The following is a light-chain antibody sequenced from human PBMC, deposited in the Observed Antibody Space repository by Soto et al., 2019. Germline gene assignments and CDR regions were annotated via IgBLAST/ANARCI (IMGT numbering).Light chain of an antibody. Sequence: DIQMTQSPSSLSASVGDRVSITCRASQSISTYVNWYQQKPGTAPNLLIYRASTLESGVPSRFSGSGSGTDFTLTISSLQPADFSTYYCQQSFSTPITFGQGTRLEIK. CDR3: QQSFSTPIT. V-gene: IGKV1-39*01. CDR1: QSISTY. J-gene: IGKJ5*01. CDR2: RAS.